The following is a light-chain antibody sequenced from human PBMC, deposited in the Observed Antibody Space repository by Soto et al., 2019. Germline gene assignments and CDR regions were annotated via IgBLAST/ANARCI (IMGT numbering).Light chain of an antibody. Sequence: DIQMTQSPSTLSASVGHRVTITCRASQSISSWLAWYQQKPGKAPKLLIYDASSLESGVPSRFSGSGSGTEFTLTISSLQPDDFATYYCQQYNSYPWTFGQGTTVDIK. CDR2: DAS. CDR1: QSISSW. J-gene: IGKJ1*01. CDR3: QQYNSYPWT. V-gene: IGKV1-5*01.